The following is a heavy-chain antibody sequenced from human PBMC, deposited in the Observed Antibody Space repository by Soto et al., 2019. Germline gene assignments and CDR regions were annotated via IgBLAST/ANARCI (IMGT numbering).Heavy chain of an antibody. V-gene: IGHV2-5*01. CDR1: GFSLNSGGGG. J-gene: IGHJ6*02. CDR2: IYWNDDK. CDR3: AHRPNWGMGGLVP. Sequence: QITLKESGPTLVKPTQTLTLTCTLSGFSLNSGGGGVVWIRQPPGKALEWLGIIYWNDDKRYSPTLKSRLSITKDTSKNHIGLTMTVVDPVDTATYYFAHRPNWGMGGLVPWGPGATVPVSS. D-gene: IGHD3-16*01.